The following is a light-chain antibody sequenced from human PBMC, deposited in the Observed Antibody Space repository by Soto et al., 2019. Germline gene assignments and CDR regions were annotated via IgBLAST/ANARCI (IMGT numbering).Light chain of an antibody. CDR3: QQHYSSPYT. V-gene: IGKV4-1*01. CDR2: RAS. CDR1: QSVLYSSNSNNY. J-gene: IGKJ2*01. Sequence: DIVMTQSPDSLAVSLGERATINCKSSQSVLYSSNSNNYLSWYQQKPGQPPKLLIYRASTRESGVPDRFSGSGSGTDFTLTISSLQAEDVAVYYCQQHYSSPYTFGQGTKVDIK.